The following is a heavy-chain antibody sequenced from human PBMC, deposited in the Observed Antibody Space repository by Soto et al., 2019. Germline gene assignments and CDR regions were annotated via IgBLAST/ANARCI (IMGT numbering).Heavy chain of an antibody. D-gene: IGHD3-9*01. Sequence: GGSLRLSCAASGFTFSSYWMHWVRQAPGKGLVWVSRINSDGSSTSYADSVKGRFTISRDNAKNRLYLQMNSLRAEDTAVYYCARGNGYYDILTGYYKPYFFDYWGQGTLVTVSS. V-gene: IGHV3-74*01. CDR2: INSDGSST. CDR3: ARGNGYYDILTGYYKPYFFDY. J-gene: IGHJ4*02. CDR1: GFTFSSYW.